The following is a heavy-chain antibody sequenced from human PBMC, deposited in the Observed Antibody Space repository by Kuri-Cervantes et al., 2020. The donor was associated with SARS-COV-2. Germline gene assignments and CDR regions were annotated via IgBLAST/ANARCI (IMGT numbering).Heavy chain of an antibody. D-gene: IGHD5-24*01. J-gene: IGHJ4*03. CDR3: ARGREMATKSMGFDY. CDR1: GFSLSTSGMC. Sequence: SGPTLVKPTQTLTLTCTFSGFSLSTSGMCVSWIRQPPGKGLEWIGYIYYSGSTNYNPSLKSRVTISVDTSKNQFSLKLSSVTAADTAVYYCARGREMATKSMGFDYWGQGTTVTVSS. CDR2: IYYSGST. V-gene: IGHV4-61*08.